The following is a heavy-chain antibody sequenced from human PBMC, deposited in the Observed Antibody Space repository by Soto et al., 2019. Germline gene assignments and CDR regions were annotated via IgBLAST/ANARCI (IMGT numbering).Heavy chain of an antibody. CDR1: GFTFSHYV. V-gene: IGHV3-23*01. J-gene: IGHJ6*02. CDR3: AKVRASYLSASYFYYGLGV. CDR2: ISGSGSSV. D-gene: IGHD3-10*01. Sequence: PGGSLRLSCAASGFTFSHYVLRWVRQSPERGLEWVSSISGSGSSVYVADSVRGRFIMSRDLSTNTVSLQMNSLRAEDTAVYYCAKVRASYLSASYFYYGLGVWGRGTTVTVSS.